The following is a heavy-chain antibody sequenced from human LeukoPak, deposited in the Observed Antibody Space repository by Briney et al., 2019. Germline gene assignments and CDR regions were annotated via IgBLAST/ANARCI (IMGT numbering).Heavy chain of an antibody. CDR3: ARDYGPIAAAGTEYYYYGLDV. J-gene: IGHJ6*02. CDR1: GYTFTSYG. V-gene: IGHV1-18*01. Sequence: GASVTVSCTASGYTFTSYGISWVRQAPGQGLEWMGWISAYNGDTNYAQKLQGRVTMTTDTSTSTAYMELRSLRSDDTAVYYCARDYGPIAAAGTEYYYYGLDVWGQGTTVTVSS. CDR2: ISAYNGDT. D-gene: IGHD6-13*01.